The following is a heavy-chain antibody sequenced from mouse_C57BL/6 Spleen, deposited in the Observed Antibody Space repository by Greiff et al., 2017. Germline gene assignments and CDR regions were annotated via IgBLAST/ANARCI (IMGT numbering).Heavy chain of an antibody. J-gene: IGHJ4*01. CDR3: ARNYDYDNAMDY. Sequence: EVQLVESGPVLVKPGASVKMSCKASGYTFTDYYMNWVKQSHGKSLEWIGVINPYNGGTSYNQKFKGKATLTVDKSSSTAYMELNSLTSEDSAVYYCARNYDYDNAMDYWGQGTSVTVSS. V-gene: IGHV1-19*01. CDR1: GYTFTDYY. D-gene: IGHD2-4*01. CDR2: INPYNGGT.